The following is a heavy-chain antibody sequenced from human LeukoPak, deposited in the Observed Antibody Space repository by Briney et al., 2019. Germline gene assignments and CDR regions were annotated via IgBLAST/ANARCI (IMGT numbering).Heavy chain of an antibody. Sequence: ASVKVSCKASGCTFTSYVISWVRQAPGQGLEWMGWINAYNGNTNYAQKLQGRVTMTTDTSTSTAYMELRSLRSDDTAVYYCARGMCSSTSCYIDYYYYMDVWGKGTTVTVSS. V-gene: IGHV1-18*01. J-gene: IGHJ6*03. CDR1: GCTFTSYV. CDR3: ARGMCSSTSCYIDYYYYMDV. D-gene: IGHD2-2*02. CDR2: INAYNGNT.